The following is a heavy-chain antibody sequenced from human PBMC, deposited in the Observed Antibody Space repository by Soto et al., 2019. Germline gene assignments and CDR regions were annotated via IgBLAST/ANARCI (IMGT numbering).Heavy chain of an antibody. D-gene: IGHD3-10*01. Sequence: SETLSLTCTVSGGSISSSSYYWGWIRQPPGKGLEWFGCIYYSGSTYYNPSLKSRVTISVDTSKNQFSLKLSSVTAADTAVYYCARPGNYGSGSYLYYLDYWGQGTLVTVSS. V-gene: IGHV4-39*01. CDR1: GGSISSSSYY. CDR3: ARPGNYGSGSYLYYLDY. J-gene: IGHJ4*02. CDR2: IYYSGST.